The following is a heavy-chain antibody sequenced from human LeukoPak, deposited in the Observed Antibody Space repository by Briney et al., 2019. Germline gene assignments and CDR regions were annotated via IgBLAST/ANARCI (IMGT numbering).Heavy chain of an antibody. J-gene: IGHJ4*02. D-gene: IGHD3-10*01. Sequence: SVKVSCKASLGTFSSYAISWVRQAPGQGLEWMGRIIPILGIANYAQKFQGRVTITPDKSTSTAYMELSSLRAEDTAFYHCARDRSYYSFDTWGQGTLVTVSS. CDR1: LGTFSSYA. CDR2: IIPILGIA. V-gene: IGHV1-69*04. CDR3: ARDRSYYSFDT.